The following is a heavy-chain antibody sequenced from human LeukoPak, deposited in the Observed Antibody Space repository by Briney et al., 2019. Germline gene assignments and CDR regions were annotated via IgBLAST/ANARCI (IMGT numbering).Heavy chain of an antibody. J-gene: IGHJ4*02. CDR2: IYWDDDK. D-gene: IGHD3-9*01. CDR3: ARSPTGYLAFYYFDY. V-gene: IGHV2-5*02. CDR1: GFSLSTSGVG. Sequence: SGPTLVKPTQTLTLTCTFSGFSLSTSGVGVGWIRQPPGKAPEWLALIYWDDDKRYSPSLKSRLTITKDTSKNQVVLTMTNMDPVDTATYYCARSPTGYLAFYYFDYWGQGTLVTVSS.